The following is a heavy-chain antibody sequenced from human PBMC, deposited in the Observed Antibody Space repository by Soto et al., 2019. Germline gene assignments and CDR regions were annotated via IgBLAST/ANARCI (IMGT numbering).Heavy chain of an antibody. CDR2: ISGGGGTT. D-gene: IGHD1-26*01. V-gene: IGHV3-23*01. CDR1: GFTFSTYA. CDR3: AKVSLGALTFTDYYYYGLDV. Sequence: EVQLLESGGGLVQPGGSLSLSCAASGFTFSTYAMNWVRQAPGKGLEWVSAISGGGGTTYSADSVKGRVTISRDNSKNPLYLQMNSLRAEDTAVYYCAKVSLGALTFTDYYYYGLDVWGHGTTVTVSS. J-gene: IGHJ6*02.